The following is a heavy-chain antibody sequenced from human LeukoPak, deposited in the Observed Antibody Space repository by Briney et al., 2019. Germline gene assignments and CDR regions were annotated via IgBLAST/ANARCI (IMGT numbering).Heavy chain of an antibody. D-gene: IGHD2-2*01. J-gene: IGHJ4*02. V-gene: IGHV3-30*18. Sequence: GGSLRLSCAASGFTFSSYCMHWVRQPPGKGLEWVAVISYDGSNKYYAASVKGRFTISRDNSKNTLYLQTNSLRAEDTAVYYCAKGVGTQFDYWGQGTLVTVSS. CDR1: GFTFSSYC. CDR3: AKGVGTQFDY. CDR2: ISYDGSNK.